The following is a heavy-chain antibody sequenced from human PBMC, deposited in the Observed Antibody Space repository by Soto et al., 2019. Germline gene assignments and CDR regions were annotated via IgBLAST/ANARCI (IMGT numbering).Heavy chain of an antibody. CDR1: GFTFNIYG. V-gene: IGHV3-30*18. J-gene: IGHJ4*02. CDR2: ISYGGSNQ. CDR3: AKLAPGDYDFWSGYSHYFDY. D-gene: IGHD3-3*01. Sequence: GGSLRLSCAASGFTFNIYGMHWVRQAPDKGLEWVALISYGGSNQYYADSVKGRFTISRDNSKNTLFLQMNSLRAEDTAVYYCAKLAPGDYDFWSGYSHYFDYWGQGTLVTVSS.